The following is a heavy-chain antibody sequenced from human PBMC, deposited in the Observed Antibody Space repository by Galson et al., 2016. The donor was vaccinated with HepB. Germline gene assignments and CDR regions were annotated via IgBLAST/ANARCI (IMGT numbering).Heavy chain of an antibody. CDR3: ASYPGYFQGN. CDR2: ITSSGGLS. D-gene: IGHD3-9*01. J-gene: IGHJ4*02. CDR1: GFTFSETY. V-gene: IGHV3-11*04. Sequence: SLRLSCAASGFTFSETYMTWIRQAPGKGLEWISYITSSGGLSYYADSMEGRFTISRDNAKNSLYLQMNSLRAEDTAVNYCASYPGYFQGNWGQGTLVTVSS.